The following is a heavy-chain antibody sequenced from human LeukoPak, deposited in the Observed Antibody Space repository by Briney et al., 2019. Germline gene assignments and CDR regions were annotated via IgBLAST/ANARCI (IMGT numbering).Heavy chain of an antibody. CDR2: IYTSGST. CDR1: GGSISSYH. CDR3: ARGGYTAGAFDI. D-gene: IGHD3-16*02. J-gene: IGHJ3*02. Sequence: PSETLSLTCTVSGGSISSYHWSWIRQPAGKGLEWIGRIYTSGSTDYNPSLKSRVTMSVYTSKNQFSLKMSSVTAADTAVYYCARGGYTAGAFDIWGQGTMVTVSS. V-gene: IGHV4-4*07.